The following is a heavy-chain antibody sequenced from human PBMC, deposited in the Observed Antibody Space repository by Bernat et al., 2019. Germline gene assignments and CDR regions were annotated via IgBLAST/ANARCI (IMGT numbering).Heavy chain of an antibody. CDR2: IIPIFGTA. CDR1: GGTFSSYA. J-gene: IGHJ6*03. D-gene: IGHD3-10*01. V-gene: IGHV1-69*06. CDR3: ARVPNPGGYGSGKEDYYYVDV. Sequence: QVQLVQSGAEVKKPGSSVKVSCKASGGTFSSYAISWVRQAPGQGLEWMGGIIPIFGTANYAQKFQGRVTITADKSTSTAYMELSSLRSEDTAVYYCARVPNPGGYGSGKEDYYYVDVWGKGTTVTVSS.